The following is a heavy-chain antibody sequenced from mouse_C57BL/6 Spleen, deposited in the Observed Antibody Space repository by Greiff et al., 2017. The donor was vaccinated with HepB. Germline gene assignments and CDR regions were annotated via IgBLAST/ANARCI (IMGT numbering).Heavy chain of an antibody. V-gene: IGHV1-64*01. Sequence: VKLQQPGAELVKPGASVKLSCKASGYTFTSYWMHWVKQRPGQGLEWIGMIHPNSGSTNYNEKFKSKATLTVDKSSSTAYMQLSSLTSEDSAVYYCAWTTVVATDYWGQGTTLTVSS. CDR3: AWTTVVATDY. CDR1: GYTFTSYW. J-gene: IGHJ2*01. CDR2: IHPNSGST. D-gene: IGHD1-1*01.